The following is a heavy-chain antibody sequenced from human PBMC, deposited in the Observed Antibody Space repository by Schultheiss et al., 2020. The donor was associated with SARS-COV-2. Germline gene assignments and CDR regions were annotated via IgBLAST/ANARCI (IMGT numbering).Heavy chain of an antibody. CDR2: ISSSGSTI. J-gene: IGHJ6*02. Sequence: GGSLRLSCSASGFTFSSYAMHWVRQAPGKGLEWVSYISSSGSTIYYADSVKGRFTISRDNSKNTLYLQMNSLRAEDTAVYYCARDLDCGGDCRVINPNTDGSYGMDVWGQGTTVTVSS. CDR3: ARDLDCGGDCRVINPNTDGSYGMDV. D-gene: IGHD2-21*01. V-gene: IGHV3-48*01. CDR1: GFTFSSYA.